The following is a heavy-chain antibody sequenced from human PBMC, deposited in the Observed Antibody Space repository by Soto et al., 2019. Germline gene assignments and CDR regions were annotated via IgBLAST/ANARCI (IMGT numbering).Heavy chain of an antibody. D-gene: IGHD6-6*01. CDR2: ISPIYGTT. J-gene: IGHJ6*02. CDR3: ARGLYSSSSNPYYHGMDV. V-gene: IGHV1-69*01. Sequence: QVQLVQSGAEVKKPGSSVKVSCKASGGAFSSYALSWVRQAPGQGLEWMGGISPIYGTTNYAQNFQGRVAITADESTTTACMELNSLRSEDTAVYDCARGLYSSSSNPYYHGMDVSGQGTRVTGSS. CDR1: GGAFSSYA.